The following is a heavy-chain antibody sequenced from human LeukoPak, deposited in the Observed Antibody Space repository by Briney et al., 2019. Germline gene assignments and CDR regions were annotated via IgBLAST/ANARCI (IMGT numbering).Heavy chain of an antibody. CDR3: AKGRYDFWSGLNYFDY. CDR1: GFTFSSYA. D-gene: IGHD3-3*01. J-gene: IGHJ4*02. Sequence: PGGSLRLSCAASGFTFSSYAMSWVRQAPGKGLEWVSAISGSGGSTYYADSVKGRFTISRDNSKNTLYLQMNSLRAEDTAVYYCAKGRYDFWSGLNYFDYWGQGTLVTVSS. V-gene: IGHV3-23*01. CDR2: ISGSGGST.